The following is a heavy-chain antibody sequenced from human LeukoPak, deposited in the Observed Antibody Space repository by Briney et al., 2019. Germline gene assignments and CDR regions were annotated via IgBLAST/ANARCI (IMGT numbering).Heavy chain of an antibody. CDR1: GFTFSSYS. D-gene: IGHD3-22*01. V-gene: IGHV3-21*01. Sequence: KPGGSLRLSCAASGFTFSSYSMNWVRQAPGKGLEWVSSISSSSSYIYYADSVKGRFTISRDNAKNSLYLQMNSLRAEDTAVYYCARDRGIVVPLDYWAQGTLVTVSS. CDR2: ISSSSSYI. J-gene: IGHJ4*02. CDR3: ARDRGIVVPLDY.